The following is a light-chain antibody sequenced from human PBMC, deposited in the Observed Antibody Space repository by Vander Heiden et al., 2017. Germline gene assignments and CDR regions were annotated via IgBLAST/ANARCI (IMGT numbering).Light chain of an antibody. CDR3: QQYDNLPRYT. J-gene: IGKJ2*01. V-gene: IGKV1-33*01. CDR2: DAS. Sequence: QIIQSPSSLSASVGDRVTITCQASQDISNYLNWYQQKPGKAPKLLIYDASNLETGVPSRFSGSGSGTDFTFTISSLQPEDIATYYCQQYDNLPRYTFGQGTKLEIK. CDR1: QDISNY.